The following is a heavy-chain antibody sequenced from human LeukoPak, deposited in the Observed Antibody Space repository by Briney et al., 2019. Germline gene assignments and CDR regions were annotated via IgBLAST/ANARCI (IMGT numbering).Heavy chain of an antibody. CDR2: ISYDGSNK. D-gene: IGHD2-15*01. J-gene: IGHJ4*02. V-gene: IGHV3-30*04. CDR1: GFTFSSYA. Sequence: GGSLRLSCASSGFTFSSYAMHWVRQAPGKGLEWVAVISYDGSNKYYADSVKGRFTISRDNSKNTLYLQMNSLRAEDTAVYYCARDHVVVAAGGSFDYWGQGTLVTVSS. CDR3: ARDHVVVAAGGSFDY.